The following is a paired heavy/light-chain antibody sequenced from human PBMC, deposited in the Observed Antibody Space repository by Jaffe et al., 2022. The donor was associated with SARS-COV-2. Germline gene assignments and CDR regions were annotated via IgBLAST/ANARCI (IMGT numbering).Light chain of an antibody. CDR3: QQANSFPPT. J-gene: IGKJ1*01. V-gene: IGKV1-12*01. CDR1: QGISNW. Sequence: DIQMTQSPSSVSASVGDRVTITCRASQGISNWLAWYQQKPGKAPKLLIYVASNLQSGVPSRFSGSGSGTDFTLTISSLQPEDFATYYCQQANSFPPTFGQGTKVEIK. CDR2: VAS.
Heavy chain of an antibody. J-gene: IGHJ4*02. Sequence: EVQLVESGGGLVKPGGSLRLSCVASGFTLSSYSMNWVRQAPGKGLEWVSSISSSSSYIYYADSAKGRFTISRDNAKNSLYLQMNSLRAEDTAVYYCARVLTDYSSSWYAQPLDYWGQGILVTVSS. CDR3: ARVLTDYSSSWYAQPLDY. CDR2: ISSSSSYI. V-gene: IGHV3-21*01. CDR1: GFTLSSYS. D-gene: IGHD6-13*01.